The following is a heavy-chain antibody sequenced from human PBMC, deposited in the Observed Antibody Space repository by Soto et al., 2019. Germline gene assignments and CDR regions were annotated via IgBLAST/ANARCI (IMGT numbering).Heavy chain of an antibody. J-gene: IGHJ6*02. CDR3: ARDLGGSSSSLHYYGMDV. Sequence: EVQLVESGGGLVQPGGSLRLSCAASGFTFSSYEMNWVRQAPGKGLEWVSYISSSGSTIYYADSVKGRFTISRDNAKNSLYLQMNSLRAEDTAVYYCARDLGGSSSSLHYYGMDVWGQGTTVTVSS. D-gene: IGHD6-6*01. CDR1: GFTFSSYE. V-gene: IGHV3-48*03. CDR2: ISSSGSTI.